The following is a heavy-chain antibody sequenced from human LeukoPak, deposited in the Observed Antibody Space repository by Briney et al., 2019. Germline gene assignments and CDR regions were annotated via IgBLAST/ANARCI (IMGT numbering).Heavy chain of an antibody. V-gene: IGHV3-23*01. CDR1: GFTVSSNY. Sequence: GGSLRLSCAASGFTVSSNYMSWVRQTPGKGLEWVSAITGSGGNTYYADSVKGRFTISRDNSKNTVFLQMNSLRAEDTAVYYCAKWGDYDVLTGYYVSDYWGQGTLVTVSS. J-gene: IGHJ4*02. D-gene: IGHD3-9*01. CDR3: AKWGDYDVLTGYYVSDY. CDR2: ITGSGGNT.